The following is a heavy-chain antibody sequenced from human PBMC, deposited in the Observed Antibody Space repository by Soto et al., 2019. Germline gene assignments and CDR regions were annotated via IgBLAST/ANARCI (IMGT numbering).Heavy chain of an antibody. J-gene: IGHJ5*02. V-gene: IGHV4-59*01. CDR3: ARFSPPRKSYDSNPGWFDP. Sequence: SETLCLTCTVSGGSLNSYGWTWIRQSPGKGLEWIGYVSSTGSTNYNPSLKSRLTMSLDTSTNEVSLSLTSVTAADAAVYFCARFSPPRKSYDSNPGWFDPWGQGIMVTSPQ. CDR2: VSSTGST. D-gene: IGHD3-22*01. CDR1: GGSLNSYG.